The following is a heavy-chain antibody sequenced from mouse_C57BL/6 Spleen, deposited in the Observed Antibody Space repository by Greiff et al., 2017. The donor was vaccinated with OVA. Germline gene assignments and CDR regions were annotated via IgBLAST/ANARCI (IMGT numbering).Heavy chain of an antibody. Sequence: EVMLVESGGGLVQPGGSLSLSCAASGFTFTDYYMSWVRQPPGKALEWLGFIRNKANGYTTEYSASVKGRFTISRYNSQSILYLQMNALRAEDSATYYCARDDGYYSWFAYWGQGTLVTVSA. J-gene: IGHJ3*01. V-gene: IGHV7-3*01. CDR2: IRNKANGYTT. D-gene: IGHD2-3*01. CDR1: GFTFTDYY. CDR3: ARDDGYYSWFAY.